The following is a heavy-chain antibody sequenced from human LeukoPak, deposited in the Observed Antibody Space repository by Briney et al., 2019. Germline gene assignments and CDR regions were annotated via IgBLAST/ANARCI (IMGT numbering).Heavy chain of an antibody. CDR3: AKGQDAWDV. V-gene: IGHV3-9*01. J-gene: IGHJ6*02. CDR2: ISWNSGSI. CDR1: GFTFDDYA. Sequence: GGSLRLSCAASGFTFDDYARHWGRQAPGKGLGWVSGISWNSGSIGYADSVKGRFPISRDNAKNSLYLQTNSLRAEHTALCYCAKGQDAWDVWGQGTTVTVSS.